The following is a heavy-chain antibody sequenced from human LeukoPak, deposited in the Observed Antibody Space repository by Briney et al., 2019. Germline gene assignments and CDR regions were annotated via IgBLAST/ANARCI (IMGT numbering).Heavy chain of an antibody. J-gene: IGHJ5*02. D-gene: IGHD3-3*01. CDR2: ITGSGGAT. V-gene: IGHV3-23*01. Sequence: PGGSLRLSCAASGFTFSTYAVNWVRQAPGKGLEWVSAITGSGGATYYADSVKGRFTISRDNSKNTLYLQMSSLRAEDTAVYYCAKDRPGPHYDFWSGYYDAKNWFDPWGQGTLVTVSS. CDR1: GFTFSTYA. CDR3: AKDRPGPHYDFWSGYYDAKNWFDP.